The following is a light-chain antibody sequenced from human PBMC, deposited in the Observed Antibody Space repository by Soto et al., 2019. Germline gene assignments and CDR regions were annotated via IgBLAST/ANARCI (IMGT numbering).Light chain of an antibody. CDR1: SSDIGDYNY. V-gene: IGLV2-11*01. J-gene: IGLJ1*01. Sequence: QSALTQPRSVSGSPGQSVTISCTGTSSDIGDYNYVSWYQQHPGKAPQLIIYDVTKRPSGVPDRFSGSKSDNTASLTISGLQAEDEADYYCCSYAATNTFLFGTGTKGTVL. CDR3: CSYAATNTFL. CDR2: DVT.